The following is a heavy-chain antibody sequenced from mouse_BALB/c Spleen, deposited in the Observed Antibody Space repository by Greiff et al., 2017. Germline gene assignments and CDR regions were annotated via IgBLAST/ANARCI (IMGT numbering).Heavy chain of an antibody. J-gene: IGHJ2*01. CDR3: ARRDYYGSFDY. D-gene: IGHD1-1*01. Sequence: VQLKQSGAELVKPGASVKLSCTASGFNIKDTYMHWVKQRPEQGLEWIGRIDPANGNTKYDPKFQGKATITADTSSNTAFLQLSSLTSEDTAVYYCARRDYYGSFDYWGQGTTLTVSS. V-gene: IGHV14-3*02. CDR2: IDPANGNT. CDR1: GFNIKDTY.